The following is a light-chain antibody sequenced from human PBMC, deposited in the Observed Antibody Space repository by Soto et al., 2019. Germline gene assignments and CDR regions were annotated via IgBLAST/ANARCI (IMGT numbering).Light chain of an antibody. Sequence: EIVLTQSPDTLSLSPGERATLSCRASQSVRSNYLAWYQQKPGQAPRFLIYDASSRDTGIPDRFSGSGSGTDFTLTISRLETEDFAVYYCQQYGSSHLTFGGGTKVEIK. CDR2: DAS. J-gene: IGKJ4*01. CDR3: QQYGSSHLT. CDR1: QSVRSNY. V-gene: IGKV3-20*01.